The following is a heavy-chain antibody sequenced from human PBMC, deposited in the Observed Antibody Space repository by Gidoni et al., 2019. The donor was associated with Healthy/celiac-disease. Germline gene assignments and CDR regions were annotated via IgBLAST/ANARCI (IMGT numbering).Heavy chain of an antibody. CDR2: MNTNSGNK. D-gene: IGHD2-2*01. CDR1: GYTFTSYD. CDR3: AKDHCSSSRCYWFDP. Sequence: VQLVQSGSELKKPGASVTVSCKASGYTFTSYDINWVRQATGQGLEWMGWMNTNSGNKGYAQKFQGRGTMTRNTYISTAYMELSSLRSEDTDVYYCAKDHCSSSRCYWFDPWGQGTMVTVSS. J-gene: IGHJ5*02. V-gene: IGHV1-8*01.